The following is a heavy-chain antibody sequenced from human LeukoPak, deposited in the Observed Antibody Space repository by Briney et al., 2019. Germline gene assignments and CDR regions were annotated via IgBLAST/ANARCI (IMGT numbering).Heavy chain of an antibody. D-gene: IGHD5-24*01. CDR1: GFALNTYP. J-gene: IGHJ3*02. CDR2: ISSTSSYI. Sequence: GGSLRLSCTASGFALNTYPINWVRQAPGKGLEWVSSISSTSSYIYYADSLKGRFTISRDNAKNSLYLQVNSLRAEDTALYYCARAKPNRDDSHYAFAFDIGGQETMVTVSS. CDR3: ARAKPNRDDSHYAFAFDI. V-gene: IGHV3-21*01.